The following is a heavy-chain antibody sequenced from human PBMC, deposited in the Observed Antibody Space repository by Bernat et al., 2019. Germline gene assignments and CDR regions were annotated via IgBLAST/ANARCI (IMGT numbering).Heavy chain of an antibody. V-gene: IGHV4-59*01. CDR2: ISYTGDT. D-gene: IGHD3-10*01. Sequence: QEQLQESGPGLVKPSETLSLTCTVSVGSIGIYYWSWIRQPPGKGLEWIAFISYTGDTNYNPSLKSRVIISVDTSKSQISLELTSVTAADTAVYYCARHYLPSGSYSYWFDPWGQGTLVTVSS. CDR1: VGSIGIYY. J-gene: IGHJ5*02. CDR3: ARHYLPSGSYSYWFDP.